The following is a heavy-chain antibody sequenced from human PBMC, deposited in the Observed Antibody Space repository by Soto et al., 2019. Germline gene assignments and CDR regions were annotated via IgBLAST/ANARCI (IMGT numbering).Heavy chain of an antibody. V-gene: IGHV4-39*01. D-gene: IGHD6-13*01. J-gene: IGHJ4*02. CDR2: IYYSGST. CDR1: GGSISSSSYY. CDR3: ARHAYSSSWYDY. Sequence: SETLSLTCTVSGGSISSSSYYWGWIRQPPGKGLEWIGSIYYSGSTYYNPSLKSRVTISVDTSKNQFSLKLSSVTAADTAVYYCARHAYSSSWYDYWGQGTLVTVSS.